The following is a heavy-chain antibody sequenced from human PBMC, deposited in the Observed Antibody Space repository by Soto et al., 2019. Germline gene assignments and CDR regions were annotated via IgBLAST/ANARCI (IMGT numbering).Heavy chain of an antibody. CDR1: GFAFSSHP. V-gene: IGHV3-23*01. J-gene: IGHJ3*01. CDR2: ISDGGDLT. Sequence: GGSLRLSCAASGFAFSSHPMSWVRQAPERGLEWVSGISDGGDLTYNADSVKGRFTISRDNSKNILFLQMNSLRVEDTALYYCARRAFGSSRSFDLWGQGTMVTVS. D-gene: IGHD6-6*01. CDR3: ARRAFGSSRSFDL.